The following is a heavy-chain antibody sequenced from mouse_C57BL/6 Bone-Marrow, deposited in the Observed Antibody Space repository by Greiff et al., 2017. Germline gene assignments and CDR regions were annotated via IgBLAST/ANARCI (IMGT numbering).Heavy chain of an antibody. CDR1: GYTFTSYD. D-gene: IGHD1-1*01. CDR3: ARLEFDGSSGDWYFDV. J-gene: IGHJ1*03. Sequence: VQLQQSGPELVKPGASVKLSCKASGYTFTSYDINWVKQRPGQGLAWIGWIDPRDGSTKYTEKFKGKATLTVDTSSSTAYMELHSLTSEDSAVYFCARLEFDGSSGDWYFDVWGTGTTVTVSS. CDR2: IDPRDGST. V-gene: IGHV1-85*01.